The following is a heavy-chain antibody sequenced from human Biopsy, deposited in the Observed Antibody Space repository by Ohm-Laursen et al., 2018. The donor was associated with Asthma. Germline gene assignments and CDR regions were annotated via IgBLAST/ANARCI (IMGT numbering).Heavy chain of an antibody. V-gene: IGHV4-30-2*06. J-gene: IGHJ4*02. D-gene: IGHD2-21*02. CDR1: GDSIDSGDYS. CDR3: ARGWNCGGDCYSLDS. Sequence: TLSLTCAVSGDSIDSGDYSWTWIRQSPGLGLEWIGYIYRNGDTYYNLTLGNRVTISIDRSKNQYSLRLRSVTAADTAVYYCARGWNCGGDCYSLDSWGQGTLVTVSS. CDR2: IYRNGDT.